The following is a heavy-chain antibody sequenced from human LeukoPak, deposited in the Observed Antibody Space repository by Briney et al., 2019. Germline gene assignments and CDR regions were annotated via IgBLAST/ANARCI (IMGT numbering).Heavy chain of an antibody. Sequence: SQTLSLTCAISGDSVSSNSAAWNWIRQSPSRGLEWLGGTYYRSKWYNDYAVSVKSRITINPDTSKNQFSLQLNSVAPEDTAVYYCARAAVAGTYYFDYWGQGTLATVSS. CDR1: GDSVSSNSAA. CDR2: TYYRSKWYN. D-gene: IGHD6-19*01. CDR3: ARAAVAGTYYFDY. J-gene: IGHJ4*02. V-gene: IGHV6-1*01.